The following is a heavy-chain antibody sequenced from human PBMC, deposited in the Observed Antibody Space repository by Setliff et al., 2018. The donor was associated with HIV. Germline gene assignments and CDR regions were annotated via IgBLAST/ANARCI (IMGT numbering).Heavy chain of an antibody. CDR2: IHSGGTT. J-gene: IGHJ3*01. D-gene: IGHD3-3*01. Sequence: PSETLSLTCTVSGGSFSSSTYSWGWIRQPPGMGLEWIGSIHSGGTTDYNPSLKSRVAMSVDTSRSQFSLKLRSVTAADTAVYYCARHKTNYDFYAFDVWGQGTMVTVSS. CDR1: GGSFSSSTYS. CDR3: ARHKTNYDFYAFDV. V-gene: IGHV4-39*01.